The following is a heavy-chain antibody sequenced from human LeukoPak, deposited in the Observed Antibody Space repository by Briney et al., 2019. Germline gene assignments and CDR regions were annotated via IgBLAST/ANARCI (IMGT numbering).Heavy chain of an antibody. V-gene: IGHV4-4*07. J-gene: IGHJ5*02. CDR3: AREPAIVVVPAAIDLYNWFDP. CDR1: GGSISSYY. CDR2: IYTSGST. D-gene: IGHD2-2*02. Sequence: SETLSLTCTVSGGSISSYYWSWIRQPAGKGLERIGRIYTSGSTNYNPSLKSRVTMSVDTSKNQFSLKLSSVTAADTAVYCCAREPAIVVVPAAIDLYNWFDPWGQGTLVTVSS.